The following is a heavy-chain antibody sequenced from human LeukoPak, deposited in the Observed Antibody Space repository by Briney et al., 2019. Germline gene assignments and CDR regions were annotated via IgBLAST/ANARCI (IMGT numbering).Heavy chain of an antibody. J-gene: IGHJ4*02. CDR3: ARVPYYDILTGYRRADY. CDR1: GFTFSSYA. V-gene: IGHV3-21*01. Sequence: PGGSLRLSCAASGFTFSSYAMSWVRQAPGKGLEWVSSISSSSSYIYYADSVKGRFTISRDNAKNSLYLQMNSLRAEDTAVYYCARVPYYDILTGYRRADYWGQGTLVTVSS. D-gene: IGHD3-9*01. CDR2: ISSSSSYI.